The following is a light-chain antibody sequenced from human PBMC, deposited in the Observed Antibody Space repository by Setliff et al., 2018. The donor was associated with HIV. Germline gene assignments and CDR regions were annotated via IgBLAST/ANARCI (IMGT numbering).Light chain of an antibody. CDR3: QQYYSSPVT. CDR2: WAS. J-gene: IGKJ4*01. CDR1: RNVLYSSNNRSY. V-gene: IGKV4-1*01. Sequence: DIVMTQSPDSLAVSLGERATINCKSSRNVLYSSNNRSYLAWYQQKSGQPPKLLIYWASTRESGVPDRFSGSGSGTDFTLTINSPQAEDVAVYYFQQYYSSPVTVGGGTKVDIK.